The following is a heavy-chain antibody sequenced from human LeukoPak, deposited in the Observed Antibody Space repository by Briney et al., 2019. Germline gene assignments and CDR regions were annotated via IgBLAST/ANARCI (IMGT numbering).Heavy chain of an antibody. CDR3: ARNPDSSSWYRWFDP. CDR1: GFTVSSNY. J-gene: IGHJ5*02. D-gene: IGHD6-13*01. CDR2: ISISGGST. Sequence: GGSLRLSCAASGFTVSSNYMSWVRQAPGKGLEWVSVISISGGSTYYADSVKGRFTISRDNSKNTLYLQMNSLRAEDTAVYYCARNPDSSSWYRWFDPWGQGTLVTVSS. V-gene: IGHV3-23*01.